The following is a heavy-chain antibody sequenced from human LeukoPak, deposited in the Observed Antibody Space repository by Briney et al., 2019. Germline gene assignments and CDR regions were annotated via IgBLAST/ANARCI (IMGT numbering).Heavy chain of an antibody. CDR3: ARVQYSYAHAEH. V-gene: IGHV3-66*01. CDR2: IYSGGTT. D-gene: IGHD5-18*01. Sequence: PGGSLRLSCAASGFTVSSNYMSWVRQAPGKGLEWVSVIYSGGTTYYADSVKGRFTISRDNSKNTLHLQMNSLRAEDTAVYYCARVQYSYAHAEHWGQGTLVTVSS. CDR1: GFTVSSNY. J-gene: IGHJ1*01.